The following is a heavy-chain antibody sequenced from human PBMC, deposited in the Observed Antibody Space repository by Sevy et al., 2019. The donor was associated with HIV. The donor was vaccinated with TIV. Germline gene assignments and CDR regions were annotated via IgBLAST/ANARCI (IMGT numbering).Heavy chain of an antibody. D-gene: IGHD3-10*01. CDR2: IIPIFGTA. Sequence: ASVKVSCKASGGTFSNYAISWVRQAPGQGLEWMGGIIPIFGTANYVQKFQGRVTITADESTSTAYMELSSLRSEDTAVYLCAKGGDGSGSYFDCWGQGTLVTVSS. CDR3: AKGGDGSGSYFDC. J-gene: IGHJ4*02. V-gene: IGHV1-69*13. CDR1: GGTFSNYA.